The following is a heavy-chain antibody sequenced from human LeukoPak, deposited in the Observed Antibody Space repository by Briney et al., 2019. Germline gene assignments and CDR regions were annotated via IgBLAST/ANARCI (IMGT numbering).Heavy chain of an antibody. D-gene: IGHD3-16*01. CDR2: IYTSGST. CDR3: ASLGRLGGYWYGMDV. CDR1: GGSISSYY. J-gene: IGHJ6*02. V-gene: IGHV4-4*07. Sequence: SETLSLTCTVSGGSISSYYWSWIRQPAGKGLGWIGRIYTSGSTNYNPSLKSRVTMSVDTSKNQFSLKLSSVTAADTAVYYCASLGRLGGYWYGMDVWGQGTTVTVSS.